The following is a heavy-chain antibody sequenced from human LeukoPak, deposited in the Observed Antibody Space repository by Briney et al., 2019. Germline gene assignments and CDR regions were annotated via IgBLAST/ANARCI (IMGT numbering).Heavy chain of an antibody. Sequence: SVKVSCKASGGTFSSYAISWVRQAPGQGLEWMGRIIPSFGRASYAQKFQGRVTITADESTSTAYMELSSLRSEDTAVYYCARWGYCSSTSCRSSGYYMDVWGKGTTVTVSS. J-gene: IGHJ6*03. CDR3: ARWGYCSSTSCRSSGYYMDV. D-gene: IGHD2-2*01. CDR1: GGTFSSYA. CDR2: IIPSFGRA. V-gene: IGHV1-69*13.